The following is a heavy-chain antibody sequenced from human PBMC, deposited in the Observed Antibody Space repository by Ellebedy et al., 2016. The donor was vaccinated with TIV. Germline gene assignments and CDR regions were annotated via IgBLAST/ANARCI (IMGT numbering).Heavy chain of an antibody. CDR1: GESFSGYY. CDR3: ARGGRWPKSPYYFDY. CDR2: INHSGRT. Sequence: MPSETLSLTCAVYGESFSGYYWSWIRQPPGKGLEWIGEINHSGRTKYNPSLKSRVTISVDTPNHQFSRKLSSVTAADTAVYYCARGGRWPKSPYYFDYWGQGTLVTVSS. J-gene: IGHJ4*02. D-gene: IGHD5-24*01. V-gene: IGHV4-34*01.